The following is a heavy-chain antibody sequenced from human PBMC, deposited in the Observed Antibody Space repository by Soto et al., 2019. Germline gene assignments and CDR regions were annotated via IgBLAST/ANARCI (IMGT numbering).Heavy chain of an antibody. CDR2: ISPYNGKT. Sequence: QGPLVQSGGEVKEPGASVRVSSTASGYTLINSGINWVRQAPGQGLEWLGWISPYNGKTEYAQKLQGRVTMTTDTSTSTVYMELRSLRSDDTAVYYCAREQTKWLQDACDMWGQGTMVTVSS. CDR3: AREQTKWLQDACDM. V-gene: IGHV1-18*01. CDR1: GYTLINSG. J-gene: IGHJ3*02. D-gene: IGHD5-18*01.